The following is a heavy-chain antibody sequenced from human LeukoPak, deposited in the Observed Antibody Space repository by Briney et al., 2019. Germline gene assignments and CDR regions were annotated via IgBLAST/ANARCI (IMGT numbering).Heavy chain of an antibody. CDR2: ISGSGGST. Sequence: QPGGSLRLSCAASGFTFSGYAMTWVRQAPGKGLEWVSSISGSGGSTYYADSVKGRFTVSRDNSKNTLYLQMNSLRAEDTAVYYCAKSSITLLRGVLSAFDIWGQGTMVTVSS. D-gene: IGHD3-10*01. CDR1: GFTFSGYA. V-gene: IGHV3-23*01. J-gene: IGHJ3*02. CDR3: AKSSITLLRGVLSAFDI.